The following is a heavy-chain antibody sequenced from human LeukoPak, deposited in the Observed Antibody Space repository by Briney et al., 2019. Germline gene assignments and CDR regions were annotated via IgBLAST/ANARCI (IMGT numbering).Heavy chain of an antibody. J-gene: IGHJ4*02. CDR3: ARETNNSGFDY. CDR1: GFTFSSYW. Sequence: PGGSLRLSCAASGFTFSSYWMTWVRQAPGRGLEWVANINKDGTEKYYVDSVKGRFTISRDNAKNSLYLQMNSLRAEDTAVYYCARETNNSGFDYWGQGTLVTVSS. V-gene: IGHV3-7*01. CDR2: INKDGTEK. D-gene: IGHD1/OR15-1a*01.